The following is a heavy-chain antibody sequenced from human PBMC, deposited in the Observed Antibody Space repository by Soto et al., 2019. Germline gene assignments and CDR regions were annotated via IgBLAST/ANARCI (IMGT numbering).Heavy chain of an antibody. V-gene: IGHV4-39*07. CDR2: IYYSGST. CDR3: ARTDYGDYDGYDAFDI. Sequence: SETLSLTCTVSGGSIRSSSYYWGWIRQPPGKGLEWIGSIYYSGSTYYNPSLKSRVTTSVDRSKNQFSLKLSSVTAADTAVYYCARTDYGDYDGYDAFDIWGQGTMVTVSS. D-gene: IGHD4-17*01. J-gene: IGHJ3*02. CDR1: GGSIRSSSYY.